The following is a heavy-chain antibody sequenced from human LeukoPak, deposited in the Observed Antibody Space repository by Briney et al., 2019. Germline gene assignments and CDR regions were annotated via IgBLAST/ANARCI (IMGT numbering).Heavy chain of an antibody. J-gene: IGHJ3*02. CDR3: ARAGYYDSSGFYAPDAFDI. CDR2: IYSGGST. CDR1: GFTVSSNY. D-gene: IGHD3-22*01. V-gene: IGHV3-53*01. Sequence: GGSLRLSCAASGFTVSSNYMSWVRQAPGKGLEWVSVIYSGGSTYYADSVKGRFTISGDSSKNTLFLQMNSLRVGDTAVYYCARAGYYDSSGFYAPDAFDIWGQGTVVTVSS.